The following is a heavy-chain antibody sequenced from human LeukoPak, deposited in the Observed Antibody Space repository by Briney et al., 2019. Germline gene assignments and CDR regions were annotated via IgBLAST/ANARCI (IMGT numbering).Heavy chain of an antibody. CDR1: GYTFTSYG. D-gene: IGHD3-3*01. CDR2: ISAYNGNT. CDR3: ARDSMVYDFWSGPMDV. J-gene: IGHJ6*04. Sequence: ASVKVSCKASGYTFTSYGISWVRQAPGQGLEWTGWISAYNGNTNYAQKLQGRVTMTTDTSTSTAYMELRSLRSDDTAVHYCARDSMVYDFWSGPMDVWGKGTTVTVSS. V-gene: IGHV1-18*01.